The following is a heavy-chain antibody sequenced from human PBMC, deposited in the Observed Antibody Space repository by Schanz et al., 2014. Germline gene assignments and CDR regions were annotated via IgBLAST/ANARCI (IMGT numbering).Heavy chain of an antibody. Sequence: PGGSLRLSCAASGFTFSDYYMAWIRQAPGKELEWVSHISCSSIHKNYADSVKGRFTISRDNSKNTLFLQMSSLRAEDTAVYYCARDGDFDYWGQGTLVTVSS. CDR1: GFTFSDYY. CDR3: ARDGDFDY. CDR2: ISCSSIHK. V-gene: IGHV3-11*06. J-gene: IGHJ4*02.